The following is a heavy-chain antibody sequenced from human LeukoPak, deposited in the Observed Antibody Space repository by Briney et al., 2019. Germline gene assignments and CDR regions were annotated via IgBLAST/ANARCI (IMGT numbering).Heavy chain of an antibody. J-gene: IGHJ4*02. D-gene: IGHD4-17*01. Sequence: PSETLSLTCSVSGSSFNTYYLIWIRQPAGKALEWIGRIHTSESADYSHSLQSRVTISVDMSKKEFSLKLPSVTAADTAVYYCARDIVYLIDEDYGWGQGILVTVSS. V-gene: IGHV4-4*07. CDR3: ARDIVYLIDEDYG. CDR2: IHTSESA. CDR1: GSSFNTYY.